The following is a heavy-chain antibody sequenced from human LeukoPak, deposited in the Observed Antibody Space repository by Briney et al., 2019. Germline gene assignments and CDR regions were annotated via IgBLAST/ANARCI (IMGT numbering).Heavy chain of an antibody. V-gene: IGHV3-7*01. CDR2: IKQDGSEK. J-gene: IGHJ6*02. CDR3: ASGLFGGSGSYWDYYYGMDV. Sequence: GGSLRLSCAASGFTFSSYWMSWVRQAPGKGLEWVANIKQDGSEKYYVDSVKGRFTISRDNAKNSLYLQMNSLRAEDTAVYYCASGLFGGSGSYWDYYYGMDVWGQGTTVTVSS. D-gene: IGHD3-10*01. CDR1: GFTFSSYW.